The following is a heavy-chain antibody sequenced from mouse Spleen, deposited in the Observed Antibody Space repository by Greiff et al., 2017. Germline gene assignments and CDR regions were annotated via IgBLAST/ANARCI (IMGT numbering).Heavy chain of an antibody. V-gene: IGHV5-2*01. CDR2: INSDGGST. CDR3: ARQRDYDRYYAMDY. CDR1: EYEFPSHD. Sequence: EVQVVESGGGLVQPGESLKLSCESNEYEFPSHDMSWVRKTPEKRLELVAAINSDGGSTYYPDTMERRFIISRDNTKKTLYLQMSSLRSEDTAMYYCARQRDYDRYYAMDYWGQGTSVTVSS. J-gene: IGHJ4*01. D-gene: IGHD2-4*01.